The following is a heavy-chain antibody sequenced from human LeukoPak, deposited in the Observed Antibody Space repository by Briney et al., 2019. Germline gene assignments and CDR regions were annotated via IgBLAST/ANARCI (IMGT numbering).Heavy chain of an antibody. CDR2: ISGSSSTI. CDR1: GFILSNYN. CDR3: ARAYYYDSSGYAFDI. Sequence: GGSLSLSCAASGFILSNYNMNWVRQAPGKGMEWVSYISGSSSTIYYPDSVKGRFTISRDNAKNSLYLQMHSLRAEDTAVYYCARAYYYDSSGYAFDIWGQGTMVTVSS. D-gene: IGHD3-22*01. V-gene: IGHV3-48*01. J-gene: IGHJ3*02.